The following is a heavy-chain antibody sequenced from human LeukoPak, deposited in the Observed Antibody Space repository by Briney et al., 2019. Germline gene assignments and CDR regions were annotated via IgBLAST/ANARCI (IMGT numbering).Heavy chain of an antibody. CDR1: GFTFTRFW. Sequence: GGSLRLSCAGSGFTFTRFWMHWVRQAPGKGLVWVSRINVEGTTTTYADSVEGRFSISRDENTLYLQMNHLRVDDTAVYYCTRGGEEPFDYWGQGNLVTVYS. CDR3: TRGGEEPFDY. J-gene: IGHJ4*02. D-gene: IGHD3-10*01. V-gene: IGHV3-74*01. CDR2: INVEGTTT.